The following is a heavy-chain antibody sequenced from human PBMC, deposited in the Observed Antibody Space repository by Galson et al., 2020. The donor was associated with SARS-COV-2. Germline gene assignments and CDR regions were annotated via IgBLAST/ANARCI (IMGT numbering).Heavy chain of an antibody. D-gene: IGHD4-4*01. J-gene: IGHJ6*02. V-gene: IGHV1-46*01. CDR1: GYTFTSYY. CDR2: INPSGGST. Sequence: AASVKVSCKASGYTFTSYYMHWVRQAPGQGLEWMGIINPSGGSTSYAQKFQGRVTMTRDTSTSTVYMELSSLRSEDTAVYYCARDPTVTTLLGDYLYYYYGMDVWGQGTTVTVSS. CDR3: ARDPTVTTLLGDYLYYYYGMDV.